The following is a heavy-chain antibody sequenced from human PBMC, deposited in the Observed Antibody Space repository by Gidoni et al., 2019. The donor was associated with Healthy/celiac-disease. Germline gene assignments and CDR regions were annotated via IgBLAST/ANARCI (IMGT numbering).Heavy chain of an antibody. CDR1: GYTLTELS. V-gene: IGHV1-24*01. D-gene: IGHD7-27*01. CDR2: FEPEDGET. J-gene: IGHJ6*02. CDR3: ATWGTRGYYYGMDV. Sequence: QVPLVKSGAEVKKPGAAGTVSCKVSGYTLTELSMHLVRQAPGKGLEWMGGFEPEDGETIYAQKFQGRVTMTEDTSTDTAYMELSSLRSEDTAVYYCATWGTRGYYYGMDVWGQGTTVTVSS.